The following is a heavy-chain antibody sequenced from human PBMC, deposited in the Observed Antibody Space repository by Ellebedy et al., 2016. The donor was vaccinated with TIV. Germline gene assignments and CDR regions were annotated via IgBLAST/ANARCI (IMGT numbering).Heavy chain of an antibody. CDR2: IIAVFRTT. CDR1: GVTLNSYG. D-gene: IGHD2-2*01. V-gene: IGHV1-69*13. Sequence: ASVKVSCKASGVTLNSYGINWVRQAPGQGLEWMGGIIAVFRTTKYAQKFQGRVTITADESTNTAYMELTSLRSEDTAVYYCARHSSTTYYYYSAMDVWGQGTTVAV. CDR3: ARHSSTTYYYYSAMDV. J-gene: IGHJ6*02.